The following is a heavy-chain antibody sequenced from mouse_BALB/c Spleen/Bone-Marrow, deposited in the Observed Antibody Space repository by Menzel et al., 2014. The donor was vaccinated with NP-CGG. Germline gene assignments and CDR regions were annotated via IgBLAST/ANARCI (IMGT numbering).Heavy chain of an antibody. D-gene: IGHD2-3*01. J-gene: IGHJ2*01. Sequence: EVKLVESGPGLVKPSQTVSLTCTVTGISITTGNYRWSWIRQFPGNKLEWIGYIYYSGTITYNPSLTSRTTITRDTSKNQLFLEMNSLTAEDTATYYCARYDGYFDYWGQGTTLTVSS. V-gene: IGHV3-5*02. CDR1: GISITTGNYR. CDR3: ARYDGYFDY. CDR2: IYYSGTI.